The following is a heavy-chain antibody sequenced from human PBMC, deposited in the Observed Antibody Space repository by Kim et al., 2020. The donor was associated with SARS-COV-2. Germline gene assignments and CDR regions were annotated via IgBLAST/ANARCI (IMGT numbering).Heavy chain of an antibody. CDR2: ISCSGSNK. CDR1: GFTFSAYG. J-gene: IGHJ1*01. V-gene: IGHV3-30*03. CDR3: TIESQ. Sequence: GGSLRLSCAASGFTFSAYGMRWVRQAPGKGLEWVAGISCSGSNKYYADSVKGRFTISRDDSRNTLYLQMNGLRADDTAAYYCTIESQWGQWNLVTVAS.